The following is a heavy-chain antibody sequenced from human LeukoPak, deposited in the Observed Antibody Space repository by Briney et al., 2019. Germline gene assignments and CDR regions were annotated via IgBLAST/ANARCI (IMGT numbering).Heavy chain of an antibody. CDR3: AKAPGYSYGYDFDY. CDR1: GFTFDDYA. CDR2: ISWNSGSI. Sequence: GGSLRLSCAASGFTFDDYAMHWVRQAPGKGLEWVSGISWNSGSIGYADSVKGRFTISRDNAKNSLYLQMNGLRAEDTALYYCAKAPGYSYGYDFDYWGQGTLVTVSS. D-gene: IGHD5-18*01. J-gene: IGHJ4*02. V-gene: IGHV3-9*01.